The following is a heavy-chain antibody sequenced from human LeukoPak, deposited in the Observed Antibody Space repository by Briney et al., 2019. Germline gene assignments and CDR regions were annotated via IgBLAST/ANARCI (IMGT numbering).Heavy chain of an antibody. V-gene: IGHV4-59*01. CDR1: GASISTYF. CDR3: ARGRGYDFWNGYYIDAFDI. J-gene: IGHJ3*02. CDR2: LYYSGST. Sequence: SETLSLTCTVSGASISTYFWTWIRQPPGKGLEWIAYLYYSGSTNYSPSLKSRVTISIDTSKNQFSLNLNSVTAADTAVYYCARGRGYDFWNGYYIDAFDIWGQGTMVTVSS. D-gene: IGHD3-3*01.